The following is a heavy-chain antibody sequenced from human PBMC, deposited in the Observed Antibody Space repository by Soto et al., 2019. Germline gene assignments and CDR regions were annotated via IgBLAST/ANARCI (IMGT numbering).Heavy chain of an antibody. CDR2: INSDGSSK. Sequence: EVQLVESGGGLVQPGGSLRLSCAASGFTFSSYWMHWVRQAPGKGLVWVSRINSDGSSKSYADSVKGRFTISRDNAKNTLYLQMNGLRAEDTAVYYCARDSLVTMVRGVISPYGMDVWGQGTTVTVSS. D-gene: IGHD3-10*01. J-gene: IGHJ6*02. CDR3: ARDSLVTMVRGVISPYGMDV. CDR1: GFTFSSYW. V-gene: IGHV3-74*01.